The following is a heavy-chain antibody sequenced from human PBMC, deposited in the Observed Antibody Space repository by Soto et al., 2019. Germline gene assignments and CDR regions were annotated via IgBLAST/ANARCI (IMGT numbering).Heavy chain of an antibody. CDR3: AKGDYYGSGSYYTPVY. CDR1: GFTFSTYG. V-gene: IGHV3-23*01. D-gene: IGHD3-10*01. Sequence: EVQLLESGGGLVQPGGSLSLSCAVSGFTFSTYGMSWVRQAPGKGLEWVSSMSGSGDITLYPDSVKGRFTISGDNSENLLSLQMSSLSVEDPAVYYCAKGDYYGSGSYYTPVYWCQGALVSVSS. CDR2: MSGSGDIT. J-gene: IGHJ4*02.